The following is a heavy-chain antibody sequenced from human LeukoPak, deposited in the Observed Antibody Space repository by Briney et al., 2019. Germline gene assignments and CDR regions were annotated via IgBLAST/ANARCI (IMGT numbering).Heavy chain of an antibody. D-gene: IGHD4-17*01. V-gene: IGHV1-18*01. J-gene: IGHJ3*02. CDR3: ARVAPDYGEDLWSGSNDI. CDR2: ISANNGNT. Sequence: ASVKVSCKASGYTFTSYGISWVRQAPGQGLEWMGWISANNGNTNYAQKLQGRVTMTTDTSTSTAYMELRSLRSDDTAVYYCARVAPDYGEDLWSGSNDIWGQGTMVTVSS. CDR1: GYTFTSYG.